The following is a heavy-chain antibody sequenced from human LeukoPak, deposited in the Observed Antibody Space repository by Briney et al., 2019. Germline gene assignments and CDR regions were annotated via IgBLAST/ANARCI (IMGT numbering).Heavy chain of an antibody. J-gene: IGHJ3*02. Sequence: ASVKVSCKVSGYTLTELSMHWVRQAPGKGLEWMGGFDPEDGETIYAQKFQGRVTMTEDTSTDTAYMELSSLRSEDTAVYYCATGGSGSPAEIAFDIWGQGTMVTVSS. CDR3: ATGGSGSPAEIAFDI. V-gene: IGHV1-24*01. CDR2: FDPEDGET. D-gene: IGHD3-10*01. CDR1: GYTLTELS.